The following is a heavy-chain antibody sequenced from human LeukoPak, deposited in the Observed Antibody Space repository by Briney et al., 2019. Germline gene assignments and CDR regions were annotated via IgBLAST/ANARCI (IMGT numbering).Heavy chain of an antibody. CDR2: ISSSGSTI. Sequence: GWALRLSCAASGFTFSSYELNWVRQAPGKGLEWVSYISSSGSTIYYADSVKGRFTITRDNAKKSLYLQMNSLRAEDTALYYCARDLYQVAGTGAFDTWGQGTMVTVSS. CDR3: ARDLYQVAGTGAFDT. J-gene: IGHJ3*02. V-gene: IGHV3-48*03. CDR1: GFTFSSYE. D-gene: IGHD6-19*01.